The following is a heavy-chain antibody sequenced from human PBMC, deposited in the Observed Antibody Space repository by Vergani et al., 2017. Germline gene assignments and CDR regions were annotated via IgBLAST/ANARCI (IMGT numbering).Heavy chain of an antibody. J-gene: IGHJ4*02. Sequence: QVQLVQSGAEVKKPGASVKVSCKASGYTFTTYDINWVRQATGQGLEWMGWMNPNSGNTVYAQKFQGRVTMTRKTSITTAYMELSSLRSDDTAVYFCTRGWYYDRIAYWAYWGQGTLVTVSS. CDR2: MNPNSGNT. D-gene: IGHD3-22*01. V-gene: IGHV1-8*01. CDR3: TRGWYYDRIAYWAY. CDR1: GYTFTTYD.